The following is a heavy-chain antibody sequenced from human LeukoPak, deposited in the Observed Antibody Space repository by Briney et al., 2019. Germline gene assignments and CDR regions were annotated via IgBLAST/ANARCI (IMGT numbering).Heavy chain of an antibody. D-gene: IGHD2-2*01. CDR3: ARDRGYCSSTSCLVGWFDP. V-gene: IGHV1-69*04. CDR1: GGTFSSYD. CDR2: IIPIFGIA. J-gene: IGHJ5*02. Sequence: SVKVSCKASGGTFSSYDISWVRQAPGQGLEWMGRIIPIFGIANYAQKFQGTVTITADKSTSTAYMELSSLRSEDTAVYYCARDRGYCSSTSCLVGWFDPWGQGTLVTVSS.